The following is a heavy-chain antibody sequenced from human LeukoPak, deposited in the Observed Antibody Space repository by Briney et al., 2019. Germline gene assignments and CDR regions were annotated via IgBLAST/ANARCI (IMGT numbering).Heavy chain of an antibody. V-gene: IGHV3-23*01. J-gene: IGHJ4*02. Sequence: GGSLRLSCAASGFTFNNYAMSWVRQAPGKGLEWVSAISGSGGDTYYADSVKGRFTISRDNSKNTVYLQMSGLTADDTAVYYCAKDHGRWGQGPVVTVSS. CDR3: AKDHGR. CDR1: GFTFNNYA. CDR2: ISGSGGDT.